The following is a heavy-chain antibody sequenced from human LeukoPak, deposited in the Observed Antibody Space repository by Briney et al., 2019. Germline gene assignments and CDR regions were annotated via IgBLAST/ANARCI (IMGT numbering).Heavy chain of an antibody. CDR1: GFTFSSYG. CDR3: ARDMRAMVRGVIVYYGMDV. CDR2: IWYDGSNK. D-gene: IGHD3-10*01. Sequence: GGPLRLSCAASGFTFSSYGMHWVRQAPGKGLEWVAVIWYDGSNKYYADSVKGRFTISRDNSKNTLYLQMNSLRAEDTAVYYCARDMRAMVRGVIVYYGMDVWGKGTTVTVSS. J-gene: IGHJ6*04. V-gene: IGHV3-33*01.